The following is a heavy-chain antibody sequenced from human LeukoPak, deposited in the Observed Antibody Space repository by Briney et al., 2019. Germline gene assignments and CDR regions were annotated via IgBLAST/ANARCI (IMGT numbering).Heavy chain of an antibody. CDR3: APNRWLPHFDF. CDR1: GFTFSSYA. CDR2: IGGSGATT. V-gene: IGHV3-23*01. Sequence: GGSLRLSCAASGFTFSSYAMSWVRQAPGKGLEWVSAIGGSGATTYYVDSVKGRFTISRDNSKNTLYLQINSLIAEDTAVYFCAPNRWLPHFDFWGQGTLVTVSS. D-gene: IGHD5-12*01. J-gene: IGHJ4*02.